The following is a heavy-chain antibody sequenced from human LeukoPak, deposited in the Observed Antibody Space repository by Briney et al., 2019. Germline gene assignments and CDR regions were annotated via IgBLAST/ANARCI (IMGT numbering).Heavy chain of an antibody. CDR2: IYHSGST. D-gene: IGHD2/OR15-2a*01. J-gene: IGHJ4*02. CDR3: AREHNSSPQLLDY. V-gene: IGHV4-39*07. Sequence: SETLSLTCTVSGGSISSSSYYWGWIRQPPGKGLEWIGSIYHSGSTYYNPSLKSRVTISVDTSKNQFSLRLTSVTAADTAVYYCAREHNSSPQLLDYWSQGTLVIVSS. CDR1: GGSISSSSYY.